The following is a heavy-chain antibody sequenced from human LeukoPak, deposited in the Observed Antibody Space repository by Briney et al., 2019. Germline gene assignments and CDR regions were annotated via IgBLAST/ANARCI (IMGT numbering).Heavy chain of an antibody. V-gene: IGHV4-4*02. CDR3: ARDSQSSSWPYYFDY. J-gene: IGHJ4*02. D-gene: IGHD6-13*01. CDR2: IYHSGST. CDR1: GGSISSSNW. Sequence: SGTLSLTCAVSGGSISSSNWWSWVRQPPGKGREWIGEIYHSGSTNYNPSLKSRVTISVDKSKNQFSLKLSSVTAADTAVYYCARDSQSSSWPYYFDYWGQGTLVTVSS.